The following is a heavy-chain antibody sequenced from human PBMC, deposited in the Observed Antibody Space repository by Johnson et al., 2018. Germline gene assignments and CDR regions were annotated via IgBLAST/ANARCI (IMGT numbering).Heavy chain of an antibody. V-gene: IGHV3-23*04. CDR1: GFTFSHFA. CDR2: IEGDASDT. Sequence: VQLVESGGGLVQPGGSLRLSCAVSGFTFSHFAMSWVRQFPGKGLEWVSSIEGDASDTYYADSVKGRFTISRDKSKLFLQMNSLRGDDTAIYYCAKDSLGVKMVRGVSVKGDKWDSWGQGILVTVSS. CDR3: AKDSLGVKMVRGVSVKGDKWDS. D-gene: IGHD3-10*01. J-gene: IGHJ4*02.